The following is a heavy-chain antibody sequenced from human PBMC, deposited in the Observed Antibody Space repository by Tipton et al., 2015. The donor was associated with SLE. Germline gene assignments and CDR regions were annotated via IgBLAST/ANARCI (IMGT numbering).Heavy chain of an antibody. CDR3: AKDRGIAISQGLDR. D-gene: IGHD2/OR15-2a*01. CDR2: ISSGLDSI. V-gene: IGHV3-21*04. CDR1: GFTFSSYA. Sequence: GSLRLSCAASGFTFSSYAMHWVRQAPGKGLEWVSSISSGLDSISYADSVRGRFTISRDNGKNSLYLQMTTLTSEDTALYYCAKDRGIAISQGLDRWGQGTLVTVSA. J-gene: IGHJ5*02.